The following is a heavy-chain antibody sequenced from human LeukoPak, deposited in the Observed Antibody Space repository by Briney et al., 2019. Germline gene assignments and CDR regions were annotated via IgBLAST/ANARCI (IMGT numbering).Heavy chain of an antibody. CDR1: GYTFTSYD. CDR3: ARGPPRYYYDSSGADFDY. CDR2: MNPNSGNT. J-gene: IGHJ4*02. Sequence: ASVKVSCKASGYTFTSYDTNWVRQATGQGLEWMGWMNPNSGNTGYAQKFQGRVTMTRNTSISTAYMDLSSLRSEDTAVYYCARGPPRYYYDSSGADFDYWGQGTLVTVTS. D-gene: IGHD3-22*01. V-gene: IGHV1-8*01.